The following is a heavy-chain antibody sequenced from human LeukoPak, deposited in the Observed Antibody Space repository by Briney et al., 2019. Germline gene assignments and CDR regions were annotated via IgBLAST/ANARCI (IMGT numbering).Heavy chain of an antibody. CDR3: ARDHSHDFWSGYYAY. CDR1: GFTFSDYY. J-gene: IGHJ4*02. Sequence: GGSLRLSCAASGFTFSDYYMSWIRQAPGKGLEWVSSISSSSSYIYYADSVKGRFTISRDNAKNSLYLQMNSLRAEDTAVYYCARDHSHDFWSGYYAYWGQGTLVTVSS. CDR2: ISSSSSYI. V-gene: IGHV3-11*06. D-gene: IGHD3-3*01.